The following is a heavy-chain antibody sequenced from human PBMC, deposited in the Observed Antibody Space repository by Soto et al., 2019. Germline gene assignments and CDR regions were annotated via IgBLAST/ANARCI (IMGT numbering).Heavy chain of an antibody. D-gene: IGHD6-13*01. CDR3: ARDLAAYSRSWFDP. J-gene: IGHJ5*02. V-gene: IGHV1-18*01. CDR1: GYTFTSYG. CDR2: ISAYNGNT. Sequence: ASVKVSCKASGYTFTSYGISWVRQAPGQGLEWMGWISAYNGNTNYAQKLQGRVTMTTDTSTSTAYMELRSLRSDDTAVYYCARDLAAYSRSWFDPWGQGTLVTVSS.